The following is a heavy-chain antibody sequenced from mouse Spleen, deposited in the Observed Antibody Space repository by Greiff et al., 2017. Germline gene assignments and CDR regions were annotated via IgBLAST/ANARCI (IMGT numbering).Heavy chain of an antibody. J-gene: IGHJ1*01. V-gene: IGHV1-19*01. Sequence: VQLKQSGPVLVKPGASVKMSCKASGYTFTDYYMNWVKQSHGKSLEWIGVINPYNGGTSYNQKFKGKATLTVDKSSSTAYMELNSLTSEDSAVYYCARRLPSYWYFDVWGAGTTVTVSS. CDR3: ARRLPSYWYFDV. CDR1: GYTFTDYY. D-gene: IGHD2-10*01. CDR2: INPYNGGT.